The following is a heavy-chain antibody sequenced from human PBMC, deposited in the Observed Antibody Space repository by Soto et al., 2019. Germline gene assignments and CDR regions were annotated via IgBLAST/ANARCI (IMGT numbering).Heavy chain of an antibody. J-gene: IGHJ5*02. D-gene: IGHD4-4*01. CDR1: GFTFSSYG. CDR3: ARESGALTVTRYNWFDP. Sequence: QVQLVESGGGVGQPGRSLRLSCAASGFTFSSYGMHWVRQAPGKGLDWVAVIWYDGSNKYYADSVKGRFTISRDNSKNTLYLQMNSLRAEDTAVYYCARESGALTVTRYNWFDPWGQGTLVTVSS. CDR2: IWYDGSNK. V-gene: IGHV3-33*01.